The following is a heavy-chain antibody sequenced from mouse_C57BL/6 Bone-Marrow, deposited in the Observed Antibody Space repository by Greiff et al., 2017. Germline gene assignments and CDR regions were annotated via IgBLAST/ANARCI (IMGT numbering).Heavy chain of an antibody. J-gene: IGHJ4*01. CDR1: GYTFTSYW. V-gene: IGHV1-59*01. Sequence: QVQLQQPGAELVRPGTSVKLSCKASGYTFTSYWMHWVKQRPGQGLEWIGVIDPSDSYTNYNQKFKGKATLTVDTSSSPAYMQLSSLTSEDSAVYYCAREGDYYGSSPYAMDYWGQGTSVTVSS. D-gene: IGHD1-1*01. CDR3: AREGDYYGSSPYAMDY. CDR2: IDPSDSYT.